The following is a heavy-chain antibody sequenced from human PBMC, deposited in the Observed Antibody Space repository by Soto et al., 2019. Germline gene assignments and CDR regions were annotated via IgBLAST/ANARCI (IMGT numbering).Heavy chain of an antibody. Sequence: SVKVSCKASGGTFSSYAISWVRQAPGQGLEWMGGIIPIFCTANYAQKFQGRVTITADESTSTAYMELSSLRSEDTAVYYCARASEGYCGGDCYHEYFQHWGQGTLVTVSS. V-gene: IGHV1-69*13. CDR1: GGTFSSYA. CDR2: IIPIFCTA. CDR3: ARASEGYCGGDCYHEYFQH. D-gene: IGHD2-21*02. J-gene: IGHJ1*01.